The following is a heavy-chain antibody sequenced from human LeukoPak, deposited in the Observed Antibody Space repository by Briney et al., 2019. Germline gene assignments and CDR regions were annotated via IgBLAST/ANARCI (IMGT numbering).Heavy chain of an antibody. CDR1: GFTFSSCG. Sequence: PGGSLRLSCAASGFTFSSCGMHWVRQAPGKGLEWVAFIRYDGSNKYYADSVKGRFTISRDNSKNTLYLQMNSLRAEDTAVYYCARGQNYYGSGSYLDYWGQGTLVTVSS. J-gene: IGHJ4*02. V-gene: IGHV3-30*02. D-gene: IGHD3-10*01. CDR3: ARGQNYYGSGSYLDY. CDR2: IRYDGSNK.